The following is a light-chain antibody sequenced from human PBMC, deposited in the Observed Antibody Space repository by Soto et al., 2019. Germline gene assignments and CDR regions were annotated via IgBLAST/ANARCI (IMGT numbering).Light chain of an antibody. V-gene: IGLV2-14*01. Sequence: QSALTPPASVYWSPGQSITISCTGTSSDVGGYNYVSWYQQHPGKAPKLMIYDVSNRPSGVSNRFSGSKSGNTASLTISGLQAEDEADYYCSSYTTSNTRQIVFGTGTKVTVL. J-gene: IGLJ1*01. CDR3: SSYTTSNTRQIV. CDR2: DVS. CDR1: SSDVGGYNY.